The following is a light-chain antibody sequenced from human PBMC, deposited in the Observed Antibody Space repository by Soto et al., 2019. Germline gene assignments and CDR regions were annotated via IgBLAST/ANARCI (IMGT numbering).Light chain of an antibody. V-gene: IGKV3-15*01. CDR2: AGS. CDR1: PRVRSN. Sequence: ATRSIAAGGRGLHSGLGIPRVRSNLAWYQQKPGQAPRLLIYAGSTRATGVPARFSGSGSETEFTLTITTLQAEDFAVYYCTQYNHWPLPFGVGTNVDI. CDR3: TQYNHWPLP. J-gene: IGKJ4*01.